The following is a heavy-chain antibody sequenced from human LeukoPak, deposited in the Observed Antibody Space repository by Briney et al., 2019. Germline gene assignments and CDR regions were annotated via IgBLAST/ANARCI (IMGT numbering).Heavy chain of an antibody. CDR1: GFTFSSYA. CDR3: AKSGYDY. Sequence: GGSLRLSCAASGFTFSSYAMHWVRQAPGKGLEWVAVISYDGSNKYYADSVKGRFTISRDNSKNTLYLQMNSLRAEDTAVYYCAKSGYDYWGQGTLVTVSS. D-gene: IGHD6-13*01. CDR2: ISYDGSNK. V-gene: IGHV3-30*04. J-gene: IGHJ4*02.